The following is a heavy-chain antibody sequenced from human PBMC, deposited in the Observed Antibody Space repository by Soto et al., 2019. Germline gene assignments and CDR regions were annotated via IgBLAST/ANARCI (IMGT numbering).Heavy chain of an antibody. J-gene: IGHJ4*02. CDR1: GYTFSSYD. CDR2: MNPNSGNT. Sequence: ASVKVSCKASGYTFSSYDINWVRQATGQGLEWMGWMNPNSGNTGYAQKFQGRVTMTRNTSISTAYMELSSLRSEDTAVYYCARGRTLMVYASGYWGQGTLVTVSS. CDR3: ARGRTLMVYASGY. D-gene: IGHD2-8*01. V-gene: IGHV1-8*01.